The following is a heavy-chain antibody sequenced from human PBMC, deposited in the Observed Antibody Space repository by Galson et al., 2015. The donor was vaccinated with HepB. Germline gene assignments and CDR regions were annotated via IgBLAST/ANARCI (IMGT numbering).Heavy chain of an antibody. CDR1: GFTFSGSA. CDR3: TRLRSSWDRAFDI. CDR2: IRSKANSYAT. J-gene: IGHJ3*02. D-gene: IGHD6-13*01. Sequence: SLRLSCAASGFTFSGSAMHWVRQASGKGLEWVGRIRSKANSYATAYAASVKGRFTISRDDSKNTAYLQMNSLKTEDTAVYYCTRLRSSWDRAFDIWGQGTMVTVSS. V-gene: IGHV3-73*01.